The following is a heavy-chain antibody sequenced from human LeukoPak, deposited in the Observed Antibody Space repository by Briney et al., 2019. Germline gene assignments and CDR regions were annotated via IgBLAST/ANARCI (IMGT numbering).Heavy chain of an antibody. Sequence: PGGSLRLSCAASGFTFSTYAMHWVRQAPGKGLEWVAFISYDGSNEYYADSVKGRFTISRDNSKNTLYLQMNSLRAGDTAVYYCARRIKQQLDYWGQGTLVTVSS. V-gene: IGHV3-30-3*01. CDR3: ARRIKQQLDY. J-gene: IGHJ4*02. CDR2: ISYDGSNE. CDR1: GFTFSTYA. D-gene: IGHD6-13*01.